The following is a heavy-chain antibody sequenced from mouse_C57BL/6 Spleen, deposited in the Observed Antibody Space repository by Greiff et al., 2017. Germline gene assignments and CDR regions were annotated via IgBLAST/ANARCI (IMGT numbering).Heavy chain of an antibody. Sequence: QVKLQQPGAELVRPGSSVKLSCKASGYTFTSYWMDWVKQRPGQGLEWIGNIYPSDSETHYNQKFKDKATLTVDKSSSTAYMQLSSLTSEDSAVYCCARKGKSSAMAYWGQGTSVTVSA. CDR1: GYTFTSYW. V-gene: IGHV1-61*01. CDR2: IYPSDSET. CDR3: ARKGKSSAMAY. J-gene: IGHJ4*01.